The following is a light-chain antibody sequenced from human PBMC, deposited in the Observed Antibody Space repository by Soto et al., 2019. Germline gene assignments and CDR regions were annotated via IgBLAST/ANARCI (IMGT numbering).Light chain of an antibody. CDR3: SSYTSSGTLVV. CDR1: SRDDGGYNY. J-gene: IGLJ2*01. CDR2: DVS. V-gene: IGLV2-14*01. Sequence: QSVPTQPASVSGSPGQSITISCTGTSRDDGGYNYVSGYQQHPGKAPKLMIYDVSNRPSGVSNRFSGSKSGNTASLTISGLQAEDEADYYCSSYTSSGTLVVFGGGTKLTVL.